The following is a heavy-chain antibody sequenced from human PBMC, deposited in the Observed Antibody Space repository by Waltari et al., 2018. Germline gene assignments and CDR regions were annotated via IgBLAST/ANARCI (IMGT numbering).Heavy chain of an antibody. CDR3: ARDTSGTKGALDY. CDR1: GFTVSSTY. D-gene: IGHD3-10*01. Sequence: EVQLVESGGGWVQPGGSLRLSCAASGFTVSSTYMSWVRQAPGKGLGWVAVIDIGGSTYYADSVKGRFTSSRDNSKNMLYLQMDSLRAEDTAVYYCARDTSGTKGALDYWGQGTLVTVSS. J-gene: IGHJ4*02. CDR2: IDIGGST. V-gene: IGHV3-66*01.